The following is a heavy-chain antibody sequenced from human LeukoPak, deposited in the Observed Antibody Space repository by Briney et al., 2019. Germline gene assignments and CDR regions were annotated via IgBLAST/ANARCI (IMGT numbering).Heavy chain of an antibody. CDR2: IKPDSGGT. Sequence: ASVKVSCKASGYTFTGYYMHWVRQAPGQGLEWMGWIKPDSGGTNYAQKFQGRVTMTRNTSISTAYMELSSLRSEDTAVYYCARVDYRYCSSTSCYAWVYWGQGTLVTVSS. CDR3: ARVDYRYCSSTSCYAWVY. J-gene: IGHJ4*02. V-gene: IGHV1-2*02. CDR1: GYTFTGYY. D-gene: IGHD2-2*01.